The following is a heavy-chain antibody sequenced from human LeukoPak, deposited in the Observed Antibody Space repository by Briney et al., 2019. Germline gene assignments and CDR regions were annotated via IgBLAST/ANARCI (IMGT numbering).Heavy chain of an antibody. J-gene: IGHJ4*02. CDR3: ARDGRLDYYDSSGYLSN. CDR2: SSSSSSYI. CDR1: GFTFSSYS. Sequence: PGGSLRLSCAASGFTFSSYSMNWVRQAPGKGLEWVSSSSSSSSYIYYADSVKGRFTISRDNAKNSLYLQMNSLRAEDTAVYYCARDGRLDYYDSSGYLSNWGQGTLVTVSS. D-gene: IGHD3-22*01. V-gene: IGHV3-21*01.